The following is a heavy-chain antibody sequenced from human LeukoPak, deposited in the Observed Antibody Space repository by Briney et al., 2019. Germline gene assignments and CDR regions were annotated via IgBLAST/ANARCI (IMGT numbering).Heavy chain of an antibody. CDR1: GYTFTGYY. D-gene: IGHD3-22*01. CDR2: INPNSGGT. CDR3: ARDDSSGYHPYVFDY. V-gene: IGHV1-2*06. Sequence: ASVKVSCKASGYTFTGYYMHWVRQAPGQGLEWMGRINPNSGGTNYAQKFQGRVTITTDESTSTAYMELSSLRSEDTAVYYCARDDSSGYHPYVFDYWGQGTLVTVSS. J-gene: IGHJ4*02.